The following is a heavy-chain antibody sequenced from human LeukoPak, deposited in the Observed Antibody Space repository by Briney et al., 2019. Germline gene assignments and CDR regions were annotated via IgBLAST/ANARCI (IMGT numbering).Heavy chain of an antibody. CDR1: GGSISSYY. CDR3: ARAPDVSEYYYDSSGYFR. CDR2: IYDSGDT. Sequence: SETLSLTCTVSGGSISSYYWGWIRQPPGKGLEWIGYIYDSGDTNYNPSLKSRVTISEDTSKNQFSLKVSSVTAADTAVYYCARAPDVSEYYYDSSGYFRWGQGTLVTVSS. D-gene: IGHD3-22*01. J-gene: IGHJ4*02. V-gene: IGHV4-59*12.